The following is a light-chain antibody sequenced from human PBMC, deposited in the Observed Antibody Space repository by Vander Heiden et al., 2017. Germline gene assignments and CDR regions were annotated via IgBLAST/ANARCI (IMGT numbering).Light chain of an antibody. V-gene: IGKV1-39*01. CDR1: QSITTY. Sequence: DIQMTQSPFSLSASVGDRVTITCRASQSITTYLNWYQQKPGKAPKLLIYNASTLQSGVPSRFSGSGSGTDFTLTISSLQPEDFATYYCQQSYRTPPSTFGQGTKLEIK. J-gene: IGKJ2*02. CDR2: NAS. CDR3: QQSYRTPPST.